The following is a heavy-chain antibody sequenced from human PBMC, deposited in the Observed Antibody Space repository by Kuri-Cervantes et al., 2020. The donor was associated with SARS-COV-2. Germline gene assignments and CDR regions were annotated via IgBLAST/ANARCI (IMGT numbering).Heavy chain of an antibody. CDR2: ISXNGGGT. CDR1: GXTXSNYA. Sequence: GESLKXXXSTXGXTXSNYAMHWVRXXXGGXXEYVXXISXNGGGTXYADSVKGRFTISRDNSKNTLFXXXSSLRTEDTXXYYCXKVSRXSPEYYWGQGILVTVSS. D-gene: IGHD2/OR15-2a*01. V-gene: IGHV3-64D*08. CDR3: XKVSRXSPEYY. J-gene: IGHJ4*02.